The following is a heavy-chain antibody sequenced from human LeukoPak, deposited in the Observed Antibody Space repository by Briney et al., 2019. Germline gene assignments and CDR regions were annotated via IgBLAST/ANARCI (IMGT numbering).Heavy chain of an antibody. Sequence: SETLSLTCTVSGGSISSSSYYWGWIRQPPGKGLEWIGSIYYSGSTYYNPSLKSRVTISVDTSKNQFSLKLSSVTAADTAVYYCARGSASSRLFDYWGQGTLVTVSS. CDR3: ARGSASSRLFDY. V-gene: IGHV4-39*07. D-gene: IGHD6-13*01. CDR2: IYYSGST. J-gene: IGHJ4*02. CDR1: GGSISSSSYY.